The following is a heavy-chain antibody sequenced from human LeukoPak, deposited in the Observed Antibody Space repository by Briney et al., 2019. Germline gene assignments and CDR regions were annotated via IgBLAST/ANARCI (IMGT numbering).Heavy chain of an antibody. CDR3: ASKGPLYSSGWNYYMDV. V-gene: IGHV1-69*05. CDR2: IIPIFGTA. Sequence: SVKVSCNASGGTFSSYAISWVRHAPGQGLEWMGGIIPIFGTANYAQNFQGRVTITTDESTSTAYMELSSLRSEDTAVYYCASKGPLYSSGWNYYMDVWGKGTTVTVSS. J-gene: IGHJ6*03. CDR1: GGTFSSYA. D-gene: IGHD6-19*01.